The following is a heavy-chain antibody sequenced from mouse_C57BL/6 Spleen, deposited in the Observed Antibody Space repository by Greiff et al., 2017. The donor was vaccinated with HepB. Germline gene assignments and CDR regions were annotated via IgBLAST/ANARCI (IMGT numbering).Heavy chain of an antibody. Sequence: VQLQQPGAELVRPGSSVKLSCKASGYTFTSYWMDWVKQRPGQGLEWIGNIYPSDSETHYNQKFKDKATLTVDKSSSTAYMQLSSLTSEDSAVYYCARKGITTVDWYFDVWGTGTTVTVSS. D-gene: IGHD1-1*01. V-gene: IGHV1-61*01. CDR1: GYTFTSYW. CDR2: IYPSDSET. CDR3: ARKGITTVDWYFDV. J-gene: IGHJ1*03.